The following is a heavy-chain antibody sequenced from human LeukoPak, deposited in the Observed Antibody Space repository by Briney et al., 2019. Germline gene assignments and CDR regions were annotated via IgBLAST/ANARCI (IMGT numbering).Heavy chain of an antibody. V-gene: IGHV1-2*02. Sequence: ASVKVSCKASGYTFTGYYMHWVRQAPGQGLEWMGWINPNSGGTNYAQKFQGRVTMTRDTSISTAYMELSRLRSDDTAVYYCARGAGSHSLNFDYWGQGTLVTVSS. D-gene: IGHD1-26*01. CDR1: GYTFTGYY. CDR3: ARGAGSHSLNFDY. CDR2: INPNSGGT. J-gene: IGHJ4*02.